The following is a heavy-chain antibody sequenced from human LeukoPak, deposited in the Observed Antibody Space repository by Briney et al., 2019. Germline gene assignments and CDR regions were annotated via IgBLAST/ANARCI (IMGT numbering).Heavy chain of an antibody. Sequence: SETLSPTCNVSGVSVSDGRYYWTWIRQHPGKGLEWIGYKYYSGSAKYNPSLKSRLTISVDTSKNQFSLQLTSVTAADTATYYCATPYCSSISCLDVFSMWGQGTRVTVSS. J-gene: IGHJ3*02. CDR3: ATPYCSSISCLDVFSM. D-gene: IGHD2-2*01. CDR1: GVSVSDGRYY. CDR2: KYYSGSA. V-gene: IGHV4-31*03.